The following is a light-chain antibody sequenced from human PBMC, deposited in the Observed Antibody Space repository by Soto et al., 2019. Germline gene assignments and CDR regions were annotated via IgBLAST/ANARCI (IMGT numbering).Light chain of an antibody. V-gene: IGKV1-39*01. J-gene: IGKJ2*01. CDR2: GAS. CDR3: QQSYRSPYT. Sequence: IRLTQSPSSLSASVGARVTVTCRASQSINIYLNWYQQKPGKAPTLLIYGASTLQSGVPSRFSGGGSRTDFTLTISSLQTEDFATYYCQQSYRSPYTFGQGTKLEI. CDR1: QSINIY.